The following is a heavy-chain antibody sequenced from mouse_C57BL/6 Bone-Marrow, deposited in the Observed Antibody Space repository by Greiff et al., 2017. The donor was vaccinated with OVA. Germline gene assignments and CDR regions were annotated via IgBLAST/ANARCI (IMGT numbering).Heavy chain of an antibody. V-gene: IGHV1-64*01. Sequence: QVQLQQPGAELVKPGASVKLSCKASGYTFTSYWMHWVKQRPGQGLEWIGMIHPNSGSNNYNEKFKSKATLTVDKSSSTAYMQLSSLTSEDSAVYYCARSFYSNGYFDVWGTGTTVTVSS. D-gene: IGHD2-5*01. CDR2: IHPNSGSN. CDR1: GYTFTSYW. CDR3: ARSFYSNGYFDV. J-gene: IGHJ1*03.